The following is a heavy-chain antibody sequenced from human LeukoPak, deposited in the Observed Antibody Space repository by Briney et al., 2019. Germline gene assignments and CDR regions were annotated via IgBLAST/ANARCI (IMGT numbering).Heavy chain of an antibody. D-gene: IGHD5-18*01. V-gene: IGHV1-69*04. Sequence: ASVKVSCKTSGGTFSTSAITWVRQAPGQGLEWMGRIIPVLNITTYAQRFQGRVTITADTSTSTVYMELSSLRSEETAVYYCARDQGLTAPPPYGLDVWGQGTTVTVSS. CDR3: ARDQGLTAPPPYGLDV. CDR1: GGTFSTSA. J-gene: IGHJ6*02. CDR2: IIPVLNIT.